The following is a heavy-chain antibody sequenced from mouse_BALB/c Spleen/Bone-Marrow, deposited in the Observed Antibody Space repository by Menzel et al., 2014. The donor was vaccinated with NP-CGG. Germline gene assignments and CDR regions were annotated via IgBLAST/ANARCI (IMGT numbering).Heavy chain of an antibody. CDR3: ARGNYEAMDY. CDR1: GYTFINYW. CDR2: INPSTAYT. Sequence: VQLQESGAELVKPGASVKMSCKASGYTFINYWIHWVKQRPGQGLEWIGYINPSTAYTAYNQKFQGKTTLTADKSSSTAYMQLSSLTSEDSAVYYCARGNYEAMDYWGQGTSVTVSS. J-gene: IGHJ4*01. D-gene: IGHD2-1*01. V-gene: IGHV1-7*01.